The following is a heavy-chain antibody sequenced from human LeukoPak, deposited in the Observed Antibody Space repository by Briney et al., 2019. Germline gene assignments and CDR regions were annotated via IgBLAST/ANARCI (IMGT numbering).Heavy chain of an antibody. CDR2: INPNSGGT. D-gene: IGHD6-13*01. V-gene: IGHV1-2*02. CDR1: GYTFTGYY. Sequence: ASVKVSCKASGYTFTGYYMHWVRQAPGQGLEWMGWINPNSGGTNYAQKFQGRVTMTRDTSIRTAYMELSRLRSDDTAVYYCARDNFLGYSSSWYYFDYWGQGTLVTVSS. J-gene: IGHJ4*02. CDR3: ARDNFLGYSSSWYYFDY.